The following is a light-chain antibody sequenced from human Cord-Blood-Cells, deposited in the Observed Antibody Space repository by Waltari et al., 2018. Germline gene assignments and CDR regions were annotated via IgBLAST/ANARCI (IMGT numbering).Light chain of an antibody. Sequence: EIVMTQSPATLSVSPGERATLPCRASQSVSSNLAWYQQKPGQGPRLLIYGASTRATGIPARFSGSGSGTEFTLTISSLQSEDFAVYYCQQYNNWPPWTFGQGTKVEIK. V-gene: IGKV3-15*01. CDR2: GAS. J-gene: IGKJ1*01. CDR1: QSVSSN. CDR3: QQYNNWPPWT.